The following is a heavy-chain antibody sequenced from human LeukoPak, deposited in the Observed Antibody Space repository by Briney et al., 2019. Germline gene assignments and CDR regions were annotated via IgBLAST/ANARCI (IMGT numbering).Heavy chain of an antibody. J-gene: IGHJ6*03. CDR1: GYSFTSYW. V-gene: IGHV5-51*01. CDR3: ARHPRYYDTLTNYYYYMDV. D-gene: IGHD3-9*01. CDR2: IYPGVSDT. Sequence: GESLKISCRGSGYSFTSYWIGWVRQMPGKGLEWMGIIYPGVSDTGYSPSFQGQVTISADKSISTAYLQWSSLKASDTAMYYCARHPRYYDTLTNYYYYMDVWGKGTTVTVSS.